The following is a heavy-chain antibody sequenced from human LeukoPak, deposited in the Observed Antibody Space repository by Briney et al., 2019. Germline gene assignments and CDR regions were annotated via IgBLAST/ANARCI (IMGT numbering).Heavy chain of an antibody. CDR2: ISSSSSYI. J-gene: IGHJ3*02. CDR3: ASAASKAATADDAFDI. V-gene: IGHV3-21*01. D-gene: IGHD2-15*01. Sequence: PGGSLRLSCAASGFTFSSHGMNWVRQAPGKGLEWVSSISSSSSYIYYADSVKGRFTISRDNAKNSLYLQMNSLRAEDTAVDYCASAASKAATADDAFDIWGQGTMVTVSS. CDR1: GFTFSSHG.